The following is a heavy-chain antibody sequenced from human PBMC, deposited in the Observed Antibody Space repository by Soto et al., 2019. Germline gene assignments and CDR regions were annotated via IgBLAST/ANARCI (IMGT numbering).Heavy chain of an antibody. J-gene: IGHJ4*02. Sequence: SETLSLTCTVSGGSISSGGYYWSWIRQHPGKGLEWIGYIYYSGSTYYNPSLKSRVTISVDTSKNQFSLKLSSVTAADTAVYYCASEPRIDYDTPAGFDYWGQGTLVTVS. CDR1: GGSISSGGYY. CDR2: IYYSGST. CDR3: ASEPRIDYDTPAGFDY. V-gene: IGHV4-31*03. D-gene: IGHD3-9*01.